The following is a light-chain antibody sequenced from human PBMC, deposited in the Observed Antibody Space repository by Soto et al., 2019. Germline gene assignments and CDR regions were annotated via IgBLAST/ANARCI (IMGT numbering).Light chain of an antibody. CDR2: GAS. CDR3: QQYGSSRGT. CDR1: QSVSSSY. J-gene: IGKJ4*01. V-gene: IGKV3-20*01. Sequence: EIVLTQSPGTLSLSPGERATLSCRASQSVSSSYLAWYQQKPGQAPRLLIYGASSRATGIPDRFSGSGSWTDFTRTISRLESEDFAVYYCQQYGSSRGTFGGGTKVEIK.